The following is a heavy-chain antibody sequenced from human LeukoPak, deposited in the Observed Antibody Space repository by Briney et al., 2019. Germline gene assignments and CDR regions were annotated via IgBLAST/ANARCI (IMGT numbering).Heavy chain of an antibody. J-gene: IGHJ6*02. Sequence: GGSLRLSCAASGFTFSSYAMSWVRQAPGKGLEWVSAISGGGGSTYYADSVKGRFTISRDNSKNTLYLQMNSLRAEDTAVYYCAKVVDKEELYCSGGSCYGNYYGMDVWGQGTTVTVSS. D-gene: IGHD2-15*01. V-gene: IGHV3-23*01. CDR2: ISGGGGST. CDR3: AKVVDKEELYCSGGSCYGNYYGMDV. CDR1: GFTFSSYA.